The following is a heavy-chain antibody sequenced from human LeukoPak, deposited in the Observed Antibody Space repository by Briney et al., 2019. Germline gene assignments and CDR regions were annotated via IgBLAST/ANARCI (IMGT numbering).Heavy chain of an antibody. V-gene: IGHV4-4*07. CDR2: IYASGST. CDR3: AREQFRPYYFDY. CDR1: GGSISSYF. Sequence: SETLSLTCTVSGGSISSYFWSWIRQPAGKGLVWIGRIYASGSTNYNPSLKSRVTMSADTSKNQFFLKLTSVTAADTAVYYCAREQFRPYYFDYWGQGTLVTVSS. J-gene: IGHJ4*02. D-gene: IGHD6-19*01.